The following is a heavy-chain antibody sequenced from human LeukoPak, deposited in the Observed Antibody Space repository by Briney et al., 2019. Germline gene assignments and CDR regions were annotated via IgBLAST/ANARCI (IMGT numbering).Heavy chain of an antibody. CDR1: GFIFSSYA. CDR3: AATYYDFWSGYPYFDY. Sequence: GGSLRLSCAASGFIFSSYAMSWVRQAPGKGLEWVSAISGSGGSTYYADSVKGRFTISRDNSKNTLYLQMNSLRAEDTAVYYCAATYYDFWSGYPYFDYWGQGTLVTVSS. J-gene: IGHJ4*02. CDR2: ISGSGGST. V-gene: IGHV3-23*01. D-gene: IGHD3-3*01.